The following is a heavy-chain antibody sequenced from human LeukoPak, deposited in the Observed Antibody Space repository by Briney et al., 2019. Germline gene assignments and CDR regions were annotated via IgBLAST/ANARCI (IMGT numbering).Heavy chain of an antibody. CDR1: GFTFSSYG. Sequence: PGGYLRLSCAASGFTFSSYGMSWVRQAPGKGLEWVATISGSAYNTYYADSVKGRFTISRDNSANTVFLHMSSLRAEDTALYYCAKHSGSYFIYYVDSWGQGTLVTVSS. CDR2: ISGSAYNT. J-gene: IGHJ4*02. D-gene: IGHD1-26*01. CDR3: AKHSGSYFIYYVDS. V-gene: IGHV3-23*01.